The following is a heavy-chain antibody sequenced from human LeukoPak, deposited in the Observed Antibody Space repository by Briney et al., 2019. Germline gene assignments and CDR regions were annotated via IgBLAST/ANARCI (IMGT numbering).Heavy chain of an antibody. CDR1: GGSFSGYY. V-gene: IGHV4-34*01. CDR3: ARGGHIVVVPAAIWALPYYFDY. CDR2: INHSGST. Sequence: SETLSLTYAVYGGSFSGYYWSWIRQPPGKGLEWIGEINHSGSTNYNPSLKSRVTISVDTSKNQFSLKLSSVTAADTAVYYCARGGHIVVVPAAIWALPYYFDYWGQGTLVTVSS. D-gene: IGHD2-2*02. J-gene: IGHJ4*02.